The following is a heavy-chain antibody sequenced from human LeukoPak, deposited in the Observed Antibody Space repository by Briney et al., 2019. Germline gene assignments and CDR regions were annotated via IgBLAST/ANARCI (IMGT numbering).Heavy chain of an antibody. V-gene: IGHV3-7*01. J-gene: IGHJ4*02. CDR2: INRDGSDK. Sequence: PGGSLRLFCAVSGFTFSNFWMTWARQAPGKGLEWVANINRDGSDKYYVDSMKGRFTISRDNAKNSLYLQMNSLRAEDTAVYYCARDLLIGSYDYWGQGTLVTVSS. CDR1: GFTFSNFW. CDR3: ARDLLIGSYDY. D-gene: IGHD1-26*01.